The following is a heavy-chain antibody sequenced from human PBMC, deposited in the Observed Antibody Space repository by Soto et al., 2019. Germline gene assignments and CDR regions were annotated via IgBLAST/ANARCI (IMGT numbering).Heavy chain of an antibody. J-gene: IGHJ4*02. CDR2: INHSGST. Sequence: SETLSLTCNVSGGSISSSRYYWSWIRQPPGKGLEWIGEINHSGSTNYNPSLKSRVTISVDTSKNQFSLKLSSVTAADTAVYYCVRAIVVPAAMPFDYWGQGTLVTVSS. D-gene: IGHD2-2*01. CDR1: GGSISSSRYY. V-gene: IGHV4-39*07. CDR3: VRAIVVPAAMPFDY.